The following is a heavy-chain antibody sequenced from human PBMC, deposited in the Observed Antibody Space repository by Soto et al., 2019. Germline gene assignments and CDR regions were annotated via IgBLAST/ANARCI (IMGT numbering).Heavy chain of an antibody. CDR2: IYYSGST. J-gene: IGHJ4*02. V-gene: IGHV4-31*03. D-gene: IGHD3-10*01. CDR1: GGSISSGGYY. CDR3: ARAPYGSGTKPYYFDY. Sequence: LSLTCTVSGGSISSGGYYWSWIRQHPGKGLEWIGYIYYSGSTYYNPSLKSRVTISVDTSKNQFSLKLSSVTAADTAVYYCARAPYGSGTKPYYFDYWGQGTLVTVSS.